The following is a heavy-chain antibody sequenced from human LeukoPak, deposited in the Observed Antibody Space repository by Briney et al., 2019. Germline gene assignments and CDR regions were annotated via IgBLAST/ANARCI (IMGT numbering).Heavy chain of an antibody. D-gene: IGHD2-2*01. CDR1: GFTFSNHD. V-gene: IGHV3-21*01. CDR3: VRERNCSRTRCYFGVFDL. CDR2: ISTTSSYI. J-gene: IGHJ3*01. Sequence: GGSLCPSRAASGFTFSNHDMNWVRQAPGKGLEWVSSISTTSSYIYYADSVKGRITISRDNIGNSLSLQKDSLRAEDTAVYYCVRERNCSRTRCYFGVFDLWGQGTMVTVSS.